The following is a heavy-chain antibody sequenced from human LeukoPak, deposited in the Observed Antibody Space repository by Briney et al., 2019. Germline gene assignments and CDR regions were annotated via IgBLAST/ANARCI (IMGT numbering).Heavy chain of an antibody. CDR2: ISYDGSNK. CDR1: GLTFSSYA. Sequence: GRSLRLSCAASGLTFSSYAMHWVRQAPGKGLEWVAVISYDGSNKYYADSVKGRFTISRDNSKNTLYLQMNSLRAEDTAVYYCARDLWFGDLYGMDVWGKGTTVTVSS. CDR3: ARDLWFGDLYGMDV. V-gene: IGHV3-30*04. J-gene: IGHJ6*04. D-gene: IGHD3-10*01.